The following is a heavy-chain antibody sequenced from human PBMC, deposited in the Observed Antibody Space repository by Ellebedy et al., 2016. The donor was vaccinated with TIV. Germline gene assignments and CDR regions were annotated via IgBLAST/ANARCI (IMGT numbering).Heavy chain of an antibody. V-gene: IGHV3-72*01. CDR1: GFTFSDHY. D-gene: IGHD4-23*01. CDR2: IRKKDYGGTT. Sequence: GESLKISCAASGFTFSDHYMDWVCQAPGKGLEWVGVIRKKDYGGTTEYAASVKGRFTISRDDSRNSLHLQMNSLKTEDTAVYYCVRDHYGGNSYSYNGMDVWGQGTTVTVSS. CDR3: VRDHYGGNSYSYNGMDV. J-gene: IGHJ6*02.